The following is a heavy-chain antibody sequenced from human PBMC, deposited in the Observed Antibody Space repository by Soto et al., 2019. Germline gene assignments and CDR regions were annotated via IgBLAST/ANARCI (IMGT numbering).Heavy chain of an antibody. V-gene: IGHV3-33*01. CDR2: IWYDGSNK. Sequence: QVQLVESGGGVVQPGRSLRLSCAASGFTFSSYGMHWVRQAPGKGLEWVAVIWYDGSNKYYADSVKGRFTISRDNSKNTLYLQMNSLRAEDTAVYYCARDGVGATQVPFYYFDYWGQGILVTVSS. CDR3: ARDGVGATQVPFYYFDY. J-gene: IGHJ4*02. D-gene: IGHD1-26*01. CDR1: GFTFSSYG.